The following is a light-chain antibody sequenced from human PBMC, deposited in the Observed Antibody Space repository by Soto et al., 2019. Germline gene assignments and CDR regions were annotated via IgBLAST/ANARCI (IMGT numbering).Light chain of an antibody. V-gene: IGKV3-15*01. J-gene: IGKJ1*01. CDR3: QQYNNWPQT. CDR1: QSVSSN. CDR2: GAS. Sequence: EVVMTQSPATLSVSPVERATLSCMASQSVSSNLAWYQQNLGQAPRLLIYGASTRATGIPGRFSGSGSGTEFTLTISSLQSEDFAVYYCQQYNNWPQTFGQGTKVDIK.